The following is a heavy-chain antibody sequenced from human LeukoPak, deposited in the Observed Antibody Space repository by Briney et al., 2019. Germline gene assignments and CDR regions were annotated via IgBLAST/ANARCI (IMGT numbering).Heavy chain of an antibody. V-gene: IGHV4-59*01. CDR3: ARDPSIFGVVNYAIDI. CDR1: GGSISSYY. Sequence: PSETLSLNCTVSGGSISSYYWSWIRQPPGKGLEWIGYIYYSGSTDYNPSLKSRVTISVDTSKNQFSLRLSSVTAADTAVYYCARDPSIFGVVNYAIDIWGQGKMVTVSS. CDR2: IYYSGST. D-gene: IGHD3-3*01. J-gene: IGHJ3*02.